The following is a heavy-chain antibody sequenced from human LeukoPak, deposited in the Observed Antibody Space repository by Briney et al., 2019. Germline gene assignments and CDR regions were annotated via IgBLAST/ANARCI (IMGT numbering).Heavy chain of an antibody. CDR2: IYHSGST. CDR1: GGSISSGGYS. D-gene: IGHD3-10*01. J-gene: IGHJ4*02. V-gene: IGHV4-30-2*01. Sequence: SETLSLTCAVSGGSISSGGYSWSWIRQPPGKGLEWIGYIYHSGSTYYNPSLKSRVTISVDRSKNQFSLKLSSVAAADTAVYYCARLSGTYGSGSYEHYFDYWGQGTLVTVSS. CDR3: ARLSGTYGSGSYEHYFDY.